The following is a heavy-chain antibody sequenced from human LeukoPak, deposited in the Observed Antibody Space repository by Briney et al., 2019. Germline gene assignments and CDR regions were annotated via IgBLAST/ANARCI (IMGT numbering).Heavy chain of an antibody. CDR3: AHTDSYYFDSGMVS. CDR1: GFTFSSYA. J-gene: IGHJ5*02. Sequence: GGSLRLSYAASGFTFSSYAMNWVRQAPGKGLEWVSVISGGGSSTNYADCVKARFTISRENSKNTLYLQMNSLRAEDTAVYYCAHTDSYYFDSGMVSWGQGALVTVSS. CDR2: ISGGGSST. V-gene: IGHV3-23*01. D-gene: IGHD3-22*01.